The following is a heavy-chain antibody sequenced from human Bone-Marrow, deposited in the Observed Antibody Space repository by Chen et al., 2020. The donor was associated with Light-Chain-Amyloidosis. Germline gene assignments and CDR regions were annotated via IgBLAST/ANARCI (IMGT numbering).Heavy chain of an antibody. CDR3: TTGLGGWWELPPYGMDV. V-gene: IGHV3-15*01. CDR1: GFTFSNAW. CDR2: IKSKTDGGTT. D-gene: IGHD2-15*01. Sequence: EVQLVESGGGLVKPGGSLRLSCAASGFTFSNAWMSWVRQAPGKGLEWVGRIKSKTDGGTTDYAAPVKGRFTISRDDSKNTLYLQMNSLKTEDTAVYYCTTGLGGWWELPPYGMDVWGQGTTVTVSS. J-gene: IGHJ6*02.